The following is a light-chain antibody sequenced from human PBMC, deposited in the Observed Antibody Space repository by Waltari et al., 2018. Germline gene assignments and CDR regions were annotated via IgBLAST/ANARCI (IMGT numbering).Light chain of an antibody. CDR2: DAS. Sequence: EIVLTQSPPTLSLSPGERATLSCRASQSVSSYLAWYQQNPGQAPRLLIYDASNRATGIPARFSGSGSGTDFTLTISSLEPEDFAIYYCQQRSNWLATFGQGTKVEIK. J-gene: IGKJ1*01. V-gene: IGKV3-11*01. CDR1: QSVSSY. CDR3: QQRSNWLAT.